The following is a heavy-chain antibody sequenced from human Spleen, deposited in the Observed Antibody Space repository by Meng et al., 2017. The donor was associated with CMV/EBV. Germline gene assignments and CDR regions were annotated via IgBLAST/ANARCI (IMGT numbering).Heavy chain of an antibody. J-gene: IGHJ6*02. CDR3: ARAVDQSYGMDV. CDR1: GFAFSGYG. Sequence: GGSLRLSCAASGFAFSGYGMHWVRQAPGKGLEWVAFIRYDGSNKNYAESVKGRFPISRDKSKNTLYLQMNSLRAEDTAMYYCARAVDQSYGMDVWGQGTTVTVSS. D-gene: IGHD2-2*01. V-gene: IGHV3-30*02. CDR2: IRYDGSNK.